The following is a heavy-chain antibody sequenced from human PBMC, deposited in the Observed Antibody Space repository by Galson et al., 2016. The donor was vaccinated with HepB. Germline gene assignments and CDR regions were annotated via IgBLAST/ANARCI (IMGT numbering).Heavy chain of an antibody. V-gene: IGHV3-23*01. D-gene: IGHD5/OR15-5a*01. J-gene: IGHJ5*02. Sequence: SLRLSCAASGFTFSSYALSWVRQAPGKGLEWVSAISGSGDNTYYADAVKGRFTISRDNSKNTLYLQMNSLRAEDTAVYYWAKDRVYAAVNWFDPWGQGTLVTVSS. CDR3: AKDRVYAAVNWFDP. CDR2: ISGSGDNT. CDR1: GFTFSSYA.